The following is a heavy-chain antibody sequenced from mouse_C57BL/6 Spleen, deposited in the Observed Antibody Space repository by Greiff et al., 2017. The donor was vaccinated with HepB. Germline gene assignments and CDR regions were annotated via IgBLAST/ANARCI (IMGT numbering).Heavy chain of an antibody. CDR1: GFTFSDYG. V-gene: IGHV5-17*01. D-gene: IGHD2-14*01. J-gene: IGHJ4*01. Sequence: EVQLQQSGGGLVKPGGSLKLSCAASGFTFSDYGMHWVRQAPEKGLEWVAYISSGSSTIYYADTVKGRFTISRDNAKNTLFLQMTSLRSEDTAMYYCARPIGGYAMDYWGQGTSVTVSS. CDR3: ARPIGGYAMDY. CDR2: ISSGSSTI.